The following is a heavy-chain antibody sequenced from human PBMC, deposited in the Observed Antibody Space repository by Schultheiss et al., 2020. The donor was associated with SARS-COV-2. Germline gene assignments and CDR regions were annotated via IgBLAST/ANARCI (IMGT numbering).Heavy chain of an antibody. CDR1: GFTFSSYW. D-gene: IGHD3-22*01. CDR3: AKSTTLSTGYYWGEIPFDS. CDR2: ISYDGSNK. V-gene: IGHV3-30*18. J-gene: IGHJ4*02. Sequence: GGSLRLSCAASGFTFSSYWMSWVRQAPGKGLEWVAVISYDGSNKYYADSVRGRFTISRDNSKNTLYLQMNSLRAEDTAVYYCAKSTTLSTGYYWGEIPFDSWGQGTLVTVSS.